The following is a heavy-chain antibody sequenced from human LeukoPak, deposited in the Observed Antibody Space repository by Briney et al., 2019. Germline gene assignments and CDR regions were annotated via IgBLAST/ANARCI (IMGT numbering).Heavy chain of an antibody. CDR1: GFTLSNHP. D-gene: IGHD2-15*01. V-gene: IGHV3-23*01. CDR3: AKNSGGTCYSHLDY. CDR2: ISGSGGST. J-gene: IGHJ4*02. Sequence: GGSLRLSCAASGFTLSNHPMYWVRQAPGKGLEWVSGISGSGGSTYYEDPVKGRFTISRDNSKNTLYLQMNSLRAEDTAVYYCAKNSGGTCYSHLDYWGQGTLVTVSS.